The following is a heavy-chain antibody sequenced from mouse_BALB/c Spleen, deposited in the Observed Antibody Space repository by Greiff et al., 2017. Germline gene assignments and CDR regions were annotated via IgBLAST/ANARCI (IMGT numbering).Heavy chain of an antibody. CDR1: GYTFTSYW. D-gene: IGHD2-14*01. CDR2: INPSNGRT. V-gene: IGHV1S81*02. Sequence: QVQLQQPGAELVKPGASVKLSCKASGYTFTSYWMHWVKQRPGQGLEWIGEINPSNGRTNYNEKFKSKATLTVDKSSSTAYMQLSSLTSEDSAVYYCARKGAYYRWDYAMDYWGQGTSVTVSS. CDR3: ARKGAYYRWDYAMDY. J-gene: IGHJ4*01.